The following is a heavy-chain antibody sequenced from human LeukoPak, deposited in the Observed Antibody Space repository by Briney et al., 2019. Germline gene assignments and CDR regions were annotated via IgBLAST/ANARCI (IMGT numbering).Heavy chain of an antibody. Sequence: SETLSLTCTVSGGSITNYYWSWIRQPPGKGLEWIGYIYYSGSTNYNPSLKSRVTISVDTSKNQFSLKLSSVTAADTAVYYCARTILSGYSYGYAFDIWGQGTMVTVSS. CDR3: ARTILSGYSYGYAFDI. CDR2: IYYSGST. D-gene: IGHD5-18*01. J-gene: IGHJ3*02. V-gene: IGHV4-59*08. CDR1: GGSITNYY.